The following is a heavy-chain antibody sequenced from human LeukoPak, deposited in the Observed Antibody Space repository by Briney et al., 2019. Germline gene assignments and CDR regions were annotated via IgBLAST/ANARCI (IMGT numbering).Heavy chain of an antibody. CDR1: GFTFNIYA. D-gene: IGHD6-13*01. CDR2: ISGSGGST. V-gene: IGHV3-23*01. CDR3: ARFHQNIAAAGTRVMAFDI. Sequence: GGSLRLSCAASGFTFNIYAMSWVRQAPGKGLEWVSAISGSGGSTYYADSVKGRFTISRDNSKNTLYLQMNSLRAEDTAVYYCARFHQNIAAAGTRVMAFDIWGQGTMVTVSS. J-gene: IGHJ3*02.